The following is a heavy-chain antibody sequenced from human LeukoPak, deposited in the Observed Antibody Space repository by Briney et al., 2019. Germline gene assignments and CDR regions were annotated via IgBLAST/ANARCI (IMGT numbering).Heavy chain of an antibody. CDR3: ARDLGTRDYYDSSGSA. Sequence: PGGSLRLPCAASGFTFSSYAMSWVRQAPGKGLEWVSAISGSGGSTYYADSVKGRFTTSRDNSKNTLYLQMNSLRAEDTAVYYCARDLGTRDYYDSSGSAWGQGTLVTVSS. V-gene: IGHV3-23*01. CDR1: GFTFSSYA. CDR2: ISGSGGST. D-gene: IGHD3-22*01. J-gene: IGHJ5*02.